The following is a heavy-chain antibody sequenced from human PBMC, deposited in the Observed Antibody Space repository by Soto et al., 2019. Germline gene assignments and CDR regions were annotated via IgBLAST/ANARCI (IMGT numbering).Heavy chain of an antibody. J-gene: IGHJ4*02. V-gene: IGHV3-33*01. CDR3: ARDVYITMIVVVPPGY. CDR2: IWYDGSNK. D-gene: IGHD3-22*01. Sequence: PGGSVRLSCAASGFTFSSYGMHWVRQAPGKGLEWVAVIWYDGSNKYYADSVKGRFTISRDNSKNTLYLQMNSLRAEDTAVYYCARDVYITMIVVVPPGYWGQGTLVTVSS. CDR1: GFTFSSYG.